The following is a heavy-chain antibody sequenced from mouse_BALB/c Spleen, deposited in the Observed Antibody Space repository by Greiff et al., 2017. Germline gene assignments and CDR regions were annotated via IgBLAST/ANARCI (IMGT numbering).Heavy chain of an antibody. CDR3: ARWDSNYDYAMDY. Sequence: QVQLKESGPELVKPGASVRISCKASGYTFTSYYIHWVKQRPGQGLEWIGWIYPGNVNTKYNEKFKGKATLTADKSSSTAYMQLSSLTSEDSAVYFCARWDSNYDYAMDYWGQGTSVTVSS. V-gene: IGHV1S56*01. CDR1: GYTFTSYY. J-gene: IGHJ4*01. D-gene: IGHD2-5*01. CDR2: IYPGNVNT.